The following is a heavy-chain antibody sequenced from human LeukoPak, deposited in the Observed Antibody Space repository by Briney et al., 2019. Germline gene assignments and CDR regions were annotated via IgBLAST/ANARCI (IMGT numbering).Heavy chain of an antibody. V-gene: IGHV4-34*01. CDR1: GGSFSGYY. D-gene: IGHD2-2*01. Sequence: SETLSLTCAVYGGSFSGYYWSWIRQPPGKGLEWIGEINHSGSTNYNPSLKSRVTIPVDTSKNQFSLKLSSVTAADTAVYYCARAPPGQYQLLSEPDYWGQGTLVTVSS. CDR3: ARAPPGQYQLLSEPDY. J-gene: IGHJ4*02. CDR2: INHSGST.